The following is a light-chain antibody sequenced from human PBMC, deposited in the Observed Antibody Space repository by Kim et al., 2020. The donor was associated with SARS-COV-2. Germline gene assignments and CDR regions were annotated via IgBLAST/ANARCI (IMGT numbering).Light chain of an antibody. J-gene: IGKJ2*01. CDR1: QSISDL. V-gene: IGKV1-5*03. CDR2: QSS. CDR3: QHYRGYSVT. Sequence: SASVGDRVTVTCRASQSISDLLAWYQQKPGKAPRLLMSQSSSLDDGVPQRFSGSVSGTEFTLTITSVQPDDFATYYCQHYRGYSVTFGQGTKLEI.